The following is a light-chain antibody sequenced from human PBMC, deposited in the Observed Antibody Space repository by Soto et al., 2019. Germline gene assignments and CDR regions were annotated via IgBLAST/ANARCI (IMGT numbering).Light chain of an antibody. Sequence: QSALTQPASVSGSPGQSITISCTGTSSDVGNYNLVSWYQQHPGKAPKLMIYEGSKWPSGVSDRFSGSKSGSTASLTISGLQAEDEAAYYCCSYAGSSTLVFGGGTKLTVL. CDR2: EGS. V-gene: IGLV2-23*01. J-gene: IGLJ2*01. CDR3: CSYAGSSTLV. CDR1: SSDVGNYNL.